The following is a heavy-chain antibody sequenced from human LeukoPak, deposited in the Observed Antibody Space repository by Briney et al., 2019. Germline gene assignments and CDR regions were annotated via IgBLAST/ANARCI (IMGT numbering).Heavy chain of an antibody. CDR2: IYSGGST. V-gene: IGHV3-66*02. CDR1: GFTVSSNY. CDR3: ARGEMATIPIDY. Sequence: GGSLRLSCAASGFTVSSNYMSWVRRAPGKGLEWVSVIYSGGSTYYADSVKGRFTISRDNSKNTLYLQMNSLRAEDTAVYYCARGEMATIPIDYWGQGTLVTVSS. J-gene: IGHJ4*02. D-gene: IGHD5-24*01.